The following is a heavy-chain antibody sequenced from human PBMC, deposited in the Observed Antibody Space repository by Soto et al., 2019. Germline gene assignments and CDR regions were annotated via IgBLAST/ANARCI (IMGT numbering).Heavy chain of an antibody. V-gene: IGHV3-23*01. CDR3: ATSNYGERD. D-gene: IGHD3-10*01. J-gene: IGHJ4*02. CDR1: GFTLREYG. Sequence: ELQVLESGGGLVQPGGSLRLTCAASGFTLREYGTSWVRQAPGKGLEWVSFVSGSGDSTYYTDSVKGRFTISRDSSKXXXXXXXXSLXXXXXXXXXCATSNYGERDWGQGTLVTVSS. CDR2: VSGSGDST.